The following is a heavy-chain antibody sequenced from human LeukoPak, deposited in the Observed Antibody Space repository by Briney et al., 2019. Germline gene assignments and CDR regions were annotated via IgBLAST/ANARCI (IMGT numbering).Heavy chain of an antibody. Sequence: GGSLRLSCAASGFTFSSYSMNWVRQAPGKGLEWVSSISSSSSYIYYADSVKGRFTISRDNAKNSLYLQMNSLRAEDTAVYYCARGVAYCGGDCYSNWFDPWGQGTLVTVSS. J-gene: IGHJ5*02. CDR3: ARGVAYCGGDCYSNWFDP. V-gene: IGHV3-21*01. CDR1: GFTFSSYS. CDR2: ISSSSSYI. D-gene: IGHD2-21*02.